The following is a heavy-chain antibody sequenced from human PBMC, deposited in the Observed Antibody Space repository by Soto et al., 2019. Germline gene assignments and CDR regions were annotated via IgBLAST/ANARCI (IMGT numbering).Heavy chain of an antibody. CDR1: GFTFSSYD. V-gene: IGHV3-13*01. CDR3: AKGGDIAVTN. Sequence: EVQLVESGGGLVQPGGSLRLSCAASGFTFSSYDMHWVRQATGKGLEWVSAIGTAGDTYYPGSVKGRFTISRDNSKNTLYLQMNSLRAEDTAVYYCAKGGDIAVTNWGQGTLVTVSS. CDR2: IGTAGDT. J-gene: IGHJ4*02. D-gene: IGHD6-19*01.